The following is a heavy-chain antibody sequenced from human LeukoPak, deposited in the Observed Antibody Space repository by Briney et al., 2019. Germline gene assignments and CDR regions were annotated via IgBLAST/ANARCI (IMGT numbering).Heavy chain of an antibody. CDR2: INAGNGNT. Sequence: GGSLRLSCAASGFTFTSYAMHWVRQAPGQRLEWMGWINAGNGNTKYSQKFQGRVTITRDTSASTAYMELSSLRSEDTAVYYCARDSPLSVVGAAFDIWGQGTMVTVSS. D-gene: IGHD2-2*01. CDR3: ARDSPLSVVGAAFDI. J-gene: IGHJ3*02. CDR1: GFTFTSYA. V-gene: IGHV1-3*01.